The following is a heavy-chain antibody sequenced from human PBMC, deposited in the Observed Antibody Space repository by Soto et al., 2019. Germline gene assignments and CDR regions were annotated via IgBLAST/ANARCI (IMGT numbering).Heavy chain of an antibody. Sequence: GGSLRLSCAASGFTFSSYGMHWVRQAPGKGLEWVAVISYDGSNKYYADSVKGRFTISRDNSKNTLYLQMNSLRAEDTAVYYCAKGGVAGTGYFQHWGQGTLVTVSS. CDR2: ISYDGSNK. CDR1: GFTFSSYG. D-gene: IGHD6-19*01. V-gene: IGHV3-30*18. CDR3: AKGGVAGTGYFQH. J-gene: IGHJ1*01.